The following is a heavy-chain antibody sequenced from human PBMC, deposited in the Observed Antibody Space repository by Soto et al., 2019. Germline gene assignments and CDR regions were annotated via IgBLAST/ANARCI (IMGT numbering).Heavy chain of an antibody. CDR3: ARDFGHGYYLDY. V-gene: IGHV3-48*02. CDR1: GFSFSNYN. D-gene: IGHD3-3*01. CDR2: ITDSSDTV. Sequence: VGSLRLSCVASGFSFSNYNMNWVRQAPGKGLEWVSYITDSSDTVHYADSVRGRFTISRDNAESSLYLQMNSLRDKDTAVYFCARDFGHGYYLDYWGRGTLVTVSS. J-gene: IGHJ4*02.